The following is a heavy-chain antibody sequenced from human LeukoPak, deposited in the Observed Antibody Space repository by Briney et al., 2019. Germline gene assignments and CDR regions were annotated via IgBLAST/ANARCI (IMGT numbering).Heavy chain of an antibody. J-gene: IGHJ4*02. CDR2: ISGSGGST. CDR3: AKVVLDEYSYGYYY. Sequence: PGGSLRLSCAASGFTFSSYAMSWVRQAPGKGLEWVSAISGSGGSTYYADSVKGRFTISRDNSKNTLYLQMNSLRAEDTAVYYCAKVVLDEYSYGYYYWGQGTLVTVSS. CDR1: GFTFSSYA. D-gene: IGHD5-18*01. V-gene: IGHV3-23*01.